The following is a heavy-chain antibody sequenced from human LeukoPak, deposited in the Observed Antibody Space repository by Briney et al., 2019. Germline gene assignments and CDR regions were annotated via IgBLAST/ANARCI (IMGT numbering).Heavy chain of an antibody. Sequence: SETLSLTCAVYGGSFSGYYWSWIRQPPGKGLEWIGEINHSGSTNYSPSLKSRVTISVDTSKNQFSLKLSSVTAADTAVYYCARLTHRAYYYGSGSYYKVFDYWGQGTLVTVSS. CDR3: ARLTHRAYYYGSGSYYKVFDY. D-gene: IGHD3-10*01. J-gene: IGHJ4*02. CDR2: INHSGST. V-gene: IGHV4-34*01. CDR1: GGSFSGYY.